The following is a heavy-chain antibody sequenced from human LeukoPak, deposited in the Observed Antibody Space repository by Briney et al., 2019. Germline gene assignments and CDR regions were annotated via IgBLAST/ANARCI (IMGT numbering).Heavy chain of an antibody. CDR3: ARLTIWGPMGDDY. Sequence: SETLSLTCTVSGGSISSSSYYWGWIRQPLGKGLEWIGSIYYSGSTYYNPSLKSRVTISVDTSKNQFSLKLSSVTAADTAVYYCARLTIWGPMGDDYWGQGTLVTVSS. CDR1: GGSISSSSYY. CDR2: IYYSGST. D-gene: IGHD3-9*01. V-gene: IGHV4-39*01. J-gene: IGHJ4*02.